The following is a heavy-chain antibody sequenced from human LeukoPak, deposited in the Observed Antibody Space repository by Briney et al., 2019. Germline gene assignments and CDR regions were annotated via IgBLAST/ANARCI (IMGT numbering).Heavy chain of an antibody. V-gene: IGHV3-21*01. Sequence: GGSLRLSCAASGFTFSSYSMNWVRQAPGKGLEWVSSISSSSSYIYYADSVKGRFTISRDNAKNSLYLQMDSLRAEDTAVYYCAREEDYGDFFDYWGQGTLVTVSS. CDR3: AREEDYGDFFDY. J-gene: IGHJ4*02. CDR1: GFTFSSYS. CDR2: ISSSSSYI. D-gene: IGHD4-17*01.